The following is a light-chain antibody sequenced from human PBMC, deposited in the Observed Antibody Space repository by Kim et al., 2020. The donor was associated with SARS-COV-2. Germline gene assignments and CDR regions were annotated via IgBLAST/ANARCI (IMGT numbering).Light chain of an antibody. CDR2: EVS. CDR3: SSYAGSSTLYV. Sequence: SVVTQPASVSGSPGQSITISCTGTSSDVGSYNLVSWYQHHPGKAPKLMIYEVSKRPSGVSNRFSGSKSGNTASLTISGLQAEDETDYYCSSYAGSSTLYVFGTGTKVTVL. CDR1: SSDVGSYNL. V-gene: IGLV2-23*02. J-gene: IGLJ1*01.